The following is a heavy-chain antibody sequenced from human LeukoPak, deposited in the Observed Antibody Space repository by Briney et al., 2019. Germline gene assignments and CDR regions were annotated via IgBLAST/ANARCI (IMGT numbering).Heavy chain of an antibody. Sequence: GGSLRLSCAASGITFSASGMHWVRQAPGKGLEWVTFIRYDGSNKYYADSVKGRFTISRDNAKNSLYLQMNSLRAEDTAVYYCARVDYGDYAGEDYWGQGTLVTVSS. CDR2: IRYDGSNK. CDR1: GITFSASG. CDR3: ARVDYGDYAGEDY. J-gene: IGHJ4*02. D-gene: IGHD4-17*01. V-gene: IGHV3-30*02.